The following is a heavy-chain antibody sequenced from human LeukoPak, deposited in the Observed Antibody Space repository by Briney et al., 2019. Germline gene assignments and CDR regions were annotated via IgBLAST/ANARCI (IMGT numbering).Heavy chain of an antibody. CDR3: ARVGNGHFDY. CDR1: GGAISSYY. CDR2: VYYSGNT. D-gene: IGHD2-8*01. J-gene: IGHJ4*02. Sequence: SETLSLTCIVSGGAISSYYWSWIRQPPGKRLEWIGYVYYSGNTNYDPSLKCRVTISIDTSKNQFSLKLSSVTAADTAVYYCARVGNGHFDYWGQGTLVTVSS. V-gene: IGHV4-59*01.